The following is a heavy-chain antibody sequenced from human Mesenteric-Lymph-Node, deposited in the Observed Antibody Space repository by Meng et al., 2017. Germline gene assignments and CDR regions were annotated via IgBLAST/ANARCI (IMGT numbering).Heavy chain of an antibody. D-gene: IGHD5-18*01. CDR3: TRDPGLSRTYRYGSDKYNYYGMDV. Sequence: SETLSLTCTVSGGSISTHYWNWIRQPPGEGLEWIGYIDYSGSTDYNPSLKSRVTISIDTSKKQFSLKLSSVTAADAAVYYCTRDPGLSRTYRYGSDKYNYYGMDVWGQGTTVTVSS. J-gene: IGHJ6*02. V-gene: IGHV4-59*11. CDR2: IDYSGST. CDR1: GGSISTHY.